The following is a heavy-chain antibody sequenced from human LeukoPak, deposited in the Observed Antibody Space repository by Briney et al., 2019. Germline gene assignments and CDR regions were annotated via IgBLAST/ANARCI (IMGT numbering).Heavy chain of an antibody. CDR3: ARVFQGYCSGGSCYRYGFDT. D-gene: IGHD2-15*01. Sequence: ASVKVSCKASGGTFSSYAISWVRQAPGQGLEWMCRLIPILGIANYAQTFQGRVTLTAEKSTSTAYIDLCSLRSPYTAVYYCARVFQGYCSGGSCYRYGFDTWGQGTMVTVSS. CDR1: GGTFSSYA. V-gene: IGHV1-69*04. J-gene: IGHJ3*02. CDR2: LIPILGIA.